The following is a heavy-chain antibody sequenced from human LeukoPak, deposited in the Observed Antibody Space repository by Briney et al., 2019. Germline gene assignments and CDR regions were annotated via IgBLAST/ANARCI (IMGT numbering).Heavy chain of an antibody. D-gene: IGHD6-19*01. V-gene: IGHV4-30-4*01. CDR3: ARASRVAGRFDP. Sequence: SQTLSLTRTVSGGSISSGDYYWSWIRQPPGKGLEWIGYIYYSGSTYYNPSLKSRVTISVDTSKNQFSLKLSSVTAADTAVYYCARASRVAGRFDPWGQGTLVTVSS. CDR2: IYYSGST. CDR1: GGSISSGDYY. J-gene: IGHJ5*02.